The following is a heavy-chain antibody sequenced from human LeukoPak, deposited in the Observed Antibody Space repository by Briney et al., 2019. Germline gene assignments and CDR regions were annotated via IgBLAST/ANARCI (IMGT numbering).Heavy chain of an antibody. V-gene: IGHV3-23*01. CDR1: GISLSNYG. D-gene: IGHD3-10*01. CDR2: LSGSGGGT. CDR3: AKRGVVIRVFLVGFHKEAYYFDS. J-gene: IGHJ4*02. Sequence: GGSLRLSCAVSGISLSNYGMSRVRQAPGKGLEWVAGLSGSGGGTNYADSVQGRFTISRDNPKNTLYLQMNSLRAEDTAVYFYAKRGVVIRVFLVGFHKEAYYFDSWGQGALVTVSS.